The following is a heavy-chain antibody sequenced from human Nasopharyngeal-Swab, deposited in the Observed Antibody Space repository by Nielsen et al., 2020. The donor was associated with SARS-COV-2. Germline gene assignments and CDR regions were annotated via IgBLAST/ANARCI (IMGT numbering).Heavy chain of an antibody. J-gene: IGHJ4*02. Sequence: ASVKVSCKASGYIFSNYYIHWVRQAPEQGLEWLGVTNPTGDTNYAQRFRGRVTMTRHTSASTVYMDLSRLGSEDTAVYYFVRALHGGCFDYWGQGTLITVSS. CDR3: VRALHGGCFDY. CDR2: TNPTGDT. D-gene: IGHD3-10*01. V-gene: IGHV1-46*01. CDR1: GYIFSNYY.